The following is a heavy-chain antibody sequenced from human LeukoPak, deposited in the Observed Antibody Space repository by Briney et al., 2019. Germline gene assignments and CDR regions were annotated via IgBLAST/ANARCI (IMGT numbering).Heavy chain of an antibody. CDR2: IRSSSSTI. CDR3: ARAKRNGFDI. Sequence: GGSLRLSCAASGFTVNRNYMRWVRQPPGKGLEWVSYIRSSSSTIYYADSVKGRFTISRDNAKDSLYLQMNSLRAEDTAVYYCARAKRNGFDIWGQGTMVTVSS. V-gene: IGHV3-48*01. J-gene: IGHJ3*02. CDR1: GFTVNRNY.